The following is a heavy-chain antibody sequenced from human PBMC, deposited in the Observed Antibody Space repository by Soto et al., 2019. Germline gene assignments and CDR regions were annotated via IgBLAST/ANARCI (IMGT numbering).Heavy chain of an antibody. CDR3: ARRGYGSRWPNVYMDV. V-gene: IGHV3-64*01. J-gene: IGHJ6*03. CDR1: GFTFSNYE. D-gene: IGHD6-13*01. Sequence: EAQLVESGGGLVQPGGSLRLSCAASGFTFSNYEMHWVRQAPGKGLDYVSGIRNNGAHTDYAKSVKGRFTISRDNSENTLYLQMGSLRAEDMALYYCARRGYGSRWPNVYMDVWGKGTTVTVSS. CDR2: IRNNGAHT.